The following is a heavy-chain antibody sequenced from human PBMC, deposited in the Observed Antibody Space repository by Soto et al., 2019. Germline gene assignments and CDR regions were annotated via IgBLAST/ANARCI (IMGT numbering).Heavy chain of an antibody. CDR2: IYYSGST. CDR1: GGSISSGGYY. CDR3: ARDHSVDSYCSSTSCYVSGSPTNWFDP. V-gene: IGHV4-31*03. D-gene: IGHD2-2*01. Sequence: SETLSLTCTVSGGSISSGGYYWSWIRQHPGKGLEWIGYIYYSGSTYYNPSLKSRVTISVDTSKNQFSLKLSSVTAADTAVYYCARDHSVDSYCSSTSCYVSGSPTNWFDPWGQGTLVTVSS. J-gene: IGHJ5*02.